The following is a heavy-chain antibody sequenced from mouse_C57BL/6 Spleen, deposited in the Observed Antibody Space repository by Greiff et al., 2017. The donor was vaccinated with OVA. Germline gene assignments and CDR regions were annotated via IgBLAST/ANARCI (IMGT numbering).Heavy chain of an antibody. Sequence: EVQLQQSGEGLVKPGGSLKLSCAASGFTFSSYAMSWVRQTPEKRLEWVAYISSGGDYIYYADTVKGRFTISRDNARNTLYLQMSSLKSEDTAMYYCTRDGDYYGSSYLDYWGQGTTLTVSS. CDR3: TRDGDYYGSSYLDY. J-gene: IGHJ2*01. CDR2: ISSGGDYI. D-gene: IGHD1-1*01. CDR1: GFTFSSYA. V-gene: IGHV5-9-1*02.